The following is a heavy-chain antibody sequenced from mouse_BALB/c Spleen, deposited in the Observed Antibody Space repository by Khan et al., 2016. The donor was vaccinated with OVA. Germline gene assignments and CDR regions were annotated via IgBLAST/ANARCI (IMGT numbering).Heavy chain of an antibody. D-gene: IGHD1-1*01. CDR2: INTETGEP. CDR1: GYTFTDYS. CDR3: ARAARTTCAY. J-gene: IGHJ3*01. Sequence: QIQLVQSGPELKKPGETVKISCKASGYTFTDYSMHWVKQAPGKGLQWMGWINTETGEPTYADDFKGRFAFSLETSASTAYLQINNLKDEDTTTYFGARAARTTCAYWGQGTLVTVSA. V-gene: IGHV9-2-1*01.